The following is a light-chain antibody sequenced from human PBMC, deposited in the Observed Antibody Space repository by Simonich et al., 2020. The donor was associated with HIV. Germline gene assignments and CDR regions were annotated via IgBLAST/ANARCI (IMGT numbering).Light chain of an antibody. CDR3: QHHGA. J-gene: IGKJ3*01. CDR2: EAS. Sequence: EIVLTQSPGTLSLSPGERATLSCRASQSISSSYLAWYQQRPGLAPRLLIYEASSRATGIPDRFSGSGSGTEFTLTISRLEPEDFAVYYCQHHGAFGPGTKVDIK. CDR1: QSISSSY. V-gene: IGKV3D-20*01.